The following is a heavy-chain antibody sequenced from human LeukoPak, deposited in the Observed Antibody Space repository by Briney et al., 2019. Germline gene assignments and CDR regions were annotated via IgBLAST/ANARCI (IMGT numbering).Heavy chain of an antibody. D-gene: IGHD7-27*01. CDR1: GFTFSSYA. V-gene: IGHV3-30-3*01. J-gene: IGHJ6*02. CDR3: ARDFAGDGPYYYYGMDV. Sequence: PGRSLRLSCAASGFTFSSYAMPWVRQAPGKGLEWVAVISYDGSNKYYADSVKGRFTISRDNSKNTLYLQMNSLRAEDTAVYYCARDFAGDGPYYYYGMDVWGQGTTVTVSS. CDR2: ISYDGSNK.